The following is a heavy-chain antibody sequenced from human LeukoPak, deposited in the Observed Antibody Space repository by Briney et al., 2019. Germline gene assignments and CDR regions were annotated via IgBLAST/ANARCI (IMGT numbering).Heavy chain of an antibody. CDR2: ISSSSSYT. CDR3: AKTEIWFGGYSV. D-gene: IGHD3-10*01. V-gene: IGHV3-21*01. Sequence: PGGSLRLSCAASGFTFSSYSMNWVRQAPGKGLEWVSSISSSSSYTNYADSVKGRFTISRDNAKNSLYLQMNSLRAEDTAVYYCAKTEIWFGGYSVWGKGTTVTVSS. J-gene: IGHJ6*04. CDR1: GFTFSSYS.